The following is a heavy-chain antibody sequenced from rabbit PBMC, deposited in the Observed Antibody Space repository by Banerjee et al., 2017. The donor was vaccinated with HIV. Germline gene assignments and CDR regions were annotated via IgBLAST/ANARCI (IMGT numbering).Heavy chain of an antibody. CDR1: GIDFSSYYY. V-gene: IGHV1S45*01. D-gene: IGHD6-1*01. Sequence: QEQLVESGGDLVKPGGTLTLTCKASGIDFSSYYYMCRVRQAPGKGLEWIGCIAGGSSGTTYYASWAKGRFIISKTSSTTVTLQMTSLTAADTATYFCARGDAGGTGYGYALWGPGTLVTVS. CDR2: IAGGSSGTT. J-gene: IGHJ4*01. CDR3: ARGDAGGTGYGYAL.